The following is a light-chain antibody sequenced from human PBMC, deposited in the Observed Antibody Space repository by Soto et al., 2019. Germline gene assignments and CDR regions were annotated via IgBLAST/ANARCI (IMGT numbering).Light chain of an antibody. CDR1: SSDVGGYNY. J-gene: IGLJ2*01. CDR2: DVS. Sequence: QSALTQPRSVSGSPGQSVTISCTGTSSDVGGYNYVSWYQQHPGKAPKLMIYDVSKRPSGVPDRFSGSKSGNTASLTISGLQADDEADYYCCSYAGSYTLGVFGGGTKVTVL. CDR3: CSYAGSYTLGV. V-gene: IGLV2-11*01.